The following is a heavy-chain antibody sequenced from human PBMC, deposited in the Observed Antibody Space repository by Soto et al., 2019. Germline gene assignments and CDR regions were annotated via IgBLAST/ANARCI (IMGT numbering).Heavy chain of an antibody. CDR1: GGSISSGGYY. CDR3: ASLTYYYDSSGYFVGSSLDY. V-gene: IGHV4-30-4*01. J-gene: IGHJ4*02. D-gene: IGHD3-22*01. Sequence: SETLSLTCTVSGGSISSGGYYWSWIRQPPGKGLEWIGYIYYSGSTYYNPSLKSRVTISVDTSKNQFSLKLSSVTAADTAVYYCASLTYYYDSSGYFVGSSLDYWGQGTLVTVSS. CDR2: IYYSGST.